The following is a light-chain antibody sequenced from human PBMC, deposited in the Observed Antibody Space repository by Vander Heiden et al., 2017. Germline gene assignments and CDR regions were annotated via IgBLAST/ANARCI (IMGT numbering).Light chain of an antibody. Sequence: EIVLTQSPGTLSLSPGERATLSCRASQSVSSSYLGWYQQKPGQAARLLIYRASSRATGIPDRFSGSGSGTDFTLTISRLEPEDFAVYYCQQYGSSPRAFGQGTKVESK. CDR1: QSVSSSY. J-gene: IGKJ1*01. CDR2: RAS. V-gene: IGKV3-20*01. CDR3: QQYGSSPRA.